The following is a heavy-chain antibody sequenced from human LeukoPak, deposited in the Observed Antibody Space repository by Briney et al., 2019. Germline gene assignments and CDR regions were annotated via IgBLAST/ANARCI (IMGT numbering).Heavy chain of an antibody. V-gene: IGHV4-34*01. CDR1: GGSFSGYY. D-gene: IGHD6-19*01. CDR3: ARAKKTPSSGWYGFPYMDV. J-gene: IGHJ6*03. CDR2: INHSGST. Sequence: SETLSLTCAVYGGSFSGYYWSWIRQPPGKGLEWIGEINHSGSTNYNPSLKSRVTISVDTSKNQFSLKLSSVTAADTAVYYCARAKKTPSSGWYGFPYMDVWGKGTTVTVSS.